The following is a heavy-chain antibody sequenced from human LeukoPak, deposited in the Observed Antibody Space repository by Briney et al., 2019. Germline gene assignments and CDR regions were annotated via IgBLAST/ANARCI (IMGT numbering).Heavy chain of an antibody. J-gene: IGHJ4*02. V-gene: IGHV1-3*01. D-gene: IGHD6-19*01. CDR1: GYTFTSYG. CDR2: INAGNGNT. CDR3: AGGGRMVRGWYGGETIDY. Sequence: ASVKVSCKASGYTFTSYGIHWVRQAPGQGLEWMGWINAGNGNTKYSQKFQGRVTITRDTSASTAYMELSSLRSEDTAVYYCAGGGRMVRGWYGGETIDYWGQGNLVTVSS.